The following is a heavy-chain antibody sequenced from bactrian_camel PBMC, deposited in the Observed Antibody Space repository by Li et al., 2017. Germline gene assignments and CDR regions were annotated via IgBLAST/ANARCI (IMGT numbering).Heavy chain of an antibody. Sequence: DVQLVESGGGLVQPGGSLRLSCAASGFTFSSYAMSWVRQAPGKGLEWVSDINIRGNTYYVNFVKGRFTISRDDNTLYLQLNSLRSEDTAMYYCAKIRNGWSAYVGMDYWGKGTQVTVS. J-gene: IGHJ7*01. D-gene: IGHD1*01. CDR1: GFTFSSYA. CDR2: INIRGNT. V-gene: IGHV3S31*01.